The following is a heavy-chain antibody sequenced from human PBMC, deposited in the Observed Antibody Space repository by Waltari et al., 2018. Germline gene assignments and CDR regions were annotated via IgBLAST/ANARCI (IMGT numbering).Heavy chain of an antibody. Sequence: QVQLQESGPGLVKPSQTLSLTCTVSGGSISSGSYYWSWIRQPAGKGLEWIGRIYTSGSTNYNPSLKSRVTISVDTSKNQFSLKLSSVTAADTAVYYCARGMATTFDYWGQGTLVTVSS. V-gene: IGHV4-61*02. D-gene: IGHD5-12*01. CDR2: IYTSGST. CDR3: ARGMATTFDY. CDR1: GGSISSGSYY. J-gene: IGHJ4*02.